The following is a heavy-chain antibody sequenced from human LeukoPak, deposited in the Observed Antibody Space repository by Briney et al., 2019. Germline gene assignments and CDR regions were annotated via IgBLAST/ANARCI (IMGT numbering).Heavy chain of an antibody. Sequence: GGSLRLSSAASGFTFSSYAMSWVRQAPGKGLEWVSAISGSGGSTYYADSVKGRFTISRDNSKNTLYLQMNSLRAEDTAVYYCARGDVSSGYRYYFDYWGQGTLVTVSS. V-gene: IGHV3-23*01. CDR1: GFTFSSYA. D-gene: IGHD3-22*01. CDR2: ISGSGGST. J-gene: IGHJ4*02. CDR3: ARGDVSSGYRYYFDY.